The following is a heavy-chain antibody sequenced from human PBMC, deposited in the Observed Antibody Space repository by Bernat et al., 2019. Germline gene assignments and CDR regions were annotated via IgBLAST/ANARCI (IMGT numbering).Heavy chain of an antibody. D-gene: IGHD1-26*01. CDR1: GFTFSSYG. V-gene: IGHV3-30*02. J-gene: IGHJ3*01. CDR3: AKVLRGSYSVDAFDV. Sequence: QMLLVESGGGVVQPGGSLRLSCAASGFTFSSYGMHWVRQAPGKGLEWVALIWSDGSKKYYVDSVDGRFTISRDNFDNTLFLHMNSLRPEDTAIYYCAKVLRGSYSVDAFDVWGQVTLVTVSS. CDR2: IWSDGSKK.